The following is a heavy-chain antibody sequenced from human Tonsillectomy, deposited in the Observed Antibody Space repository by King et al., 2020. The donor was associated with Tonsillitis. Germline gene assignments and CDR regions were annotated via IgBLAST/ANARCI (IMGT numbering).Heavy chain of an antibody. Sequence: VQLVESGSELKKPGASVKVSCKASGYIFTSYAMNWVRQAPGQGLEWMGWINTNTGNPTYAQGFTGRFVFSLDTSVSTAYLRISSLKAEDTAVYYCARGGITAAGPNNWFDPWGQGALVTVSS. V-gene: IGHV7-4-1*02. J-gene: IGHJ5*02. D-gene: IGHD6-13*01. CDR2: INTNTGNP. CDR1: GYIFTSYA. CDR3: ARGGITAAGPNNWFDP.